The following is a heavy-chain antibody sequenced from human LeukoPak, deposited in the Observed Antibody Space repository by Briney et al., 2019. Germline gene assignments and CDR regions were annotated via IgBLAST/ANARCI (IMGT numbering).Heavy chain of an antibody. D-gene: IGHD3-16*01. CDR3: ATYTHWVAGDV. V-gene: IGHV3-7*01. J-gene: IGHJ6*02. CDR1: GFTFSDSW. CDR2: MNQDGSAK. Sequence: PGGSLRLSCAASGFTFSDSWMSWVRQAPGKGLEWVANMNQDGSAKGYVDSVKGRFTISRDNARYSLYLQMSSLRPEDTAVYYCATYTHWVAGDVWGQGTTVTVSS.